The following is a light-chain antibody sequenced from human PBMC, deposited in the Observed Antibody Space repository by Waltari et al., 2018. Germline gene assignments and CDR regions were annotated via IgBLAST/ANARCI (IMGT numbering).Light chain of an antibody. CDR3: QQLNNYLWT. Sequence: DIQLTQSPSFLSASVGDRVTITCRASKGISTYLAWYQQKPGKAPKLLIYAASTLQSGVPSRFSGSGSGTEFTLTISSLQPEDFAIYYCQQLNNYLWTFGQGTEVEIK. CDR1: KGISTY. CDR2: AAS. V-gene: IGKV1-9*01. J-gene: IGKJ1*01.